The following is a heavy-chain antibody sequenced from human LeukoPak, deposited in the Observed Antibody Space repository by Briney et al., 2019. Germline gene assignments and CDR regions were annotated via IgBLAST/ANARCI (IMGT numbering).Heavy chain of an antibody. Sequence: SVKVSCKASGGTFSSYTISWVRQAPGQGLEWMGRIIPILGIANYAQKFQGRVTITADKSTSTAYMELSSLRSEDTAVYYCARDSVDTAMVTGWYFDYWDQGTLVTVSS. CDR3: ARDSVDTAMVTGWYFDY. CDR1: GGTFSSYT. CDR2: IIPILGIA. J-gene: IGHJ4*02. V-gene: IGHV1-69*04. D-gene: IGHD5-18*01.